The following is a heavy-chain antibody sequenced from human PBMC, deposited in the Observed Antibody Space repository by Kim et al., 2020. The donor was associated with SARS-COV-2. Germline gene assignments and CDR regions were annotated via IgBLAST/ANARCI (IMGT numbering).Heavy chain of an antibody. D-gene: IGHD6-13*01. CDR3: ARGSMDKYSSSWYNNY. CDR2: IYSGGST. J-gene: IGHJ4*02. CDR1: GFTVSSNY. V-gene: IGHV3-53*01. Sequence: GGSLRLSCAASGFTVSSNYMSWVRQAPGKGLEWVSVIYSGGSTYYADSVKGRFTISRDNSKNTLYLQMNSLRAEDTAVYYCARGSMDKYSSSWYNNYWGQGTLVTVSS.